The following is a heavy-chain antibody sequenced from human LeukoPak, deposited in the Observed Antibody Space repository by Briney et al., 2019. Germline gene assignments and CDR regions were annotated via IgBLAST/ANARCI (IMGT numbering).Heavy chain of an antibody. J-gene: IGHJ4*02. CDR3: ARDFRDRSMPIDF. V-gene: IGHV3-11*01. CDR1: GFTFSDYY. Sequence: KSGGSLRLSCAASGFTFSDYYMSWIRQAPGKGLECLSYISRSGSSIHYADSVKGRFTISRDNAKNSLYLQMNSLRAEDTAVYYCARDFRDRSMPIDFWGQGTLVTVSS. D-gene: IGHD2/OR15-2a*01. CDR2: ISRSGSSI.